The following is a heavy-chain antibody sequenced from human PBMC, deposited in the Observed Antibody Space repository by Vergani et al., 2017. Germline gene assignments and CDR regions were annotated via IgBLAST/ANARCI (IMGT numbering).Heavy chain of an antibody. CDR2: INTKTGNP. J-gene: IGHJ4*02. CDR3: ATASWAQLWVLKH. Sequence: QVQLVQSGSELKKPGASVKVSCKTSGHTFSNYEMNWVRQAPGQRLEWMGWINTKTGNPTYAQYFTGRFVFSLDTSVSTAYLEINNLQAEDSAVYFCATASWAQLWVLKHWGQGTRVTVAS. V-gene: IGHV7-4-1*02. CDR1: GHTFSNYE. D-gene: IGHD5-24*01.